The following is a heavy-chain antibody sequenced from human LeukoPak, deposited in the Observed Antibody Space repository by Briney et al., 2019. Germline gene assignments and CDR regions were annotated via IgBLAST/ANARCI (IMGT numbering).Heavy chain of an antibody. J-gene: IGHJ4*02. Sequence: GGSLRLSCAASGFTFSSYSMNWVRQAPGKGLEWVSSISSSGSYIYYADSVKGRFTISRDNAKNSLYLQMNSLRAEDTAVYYCAATEAFDYWGQGTLVTVSS. D-gene: IGHD1-14*01. CDR2: ISSSGSYI. CDR1: GFTFSSYS. V-gene: IGHV3-21*04. CDR3: AATEAFDY.